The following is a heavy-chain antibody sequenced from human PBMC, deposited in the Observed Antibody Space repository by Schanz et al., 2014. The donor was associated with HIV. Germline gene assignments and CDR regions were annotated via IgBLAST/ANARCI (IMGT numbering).Heavy chain of an antibody. CDR1: GFTFNNYA. V-gene: IGHV3-33*08. Sequence: VQLLDSGGGLVQPGGSLRLSCVASGFTFNNYAMTWVRQAPGKGLEWVAVIWFDGRNKYYGDSVKGRFMISRDNSNNTLYLQMNSLRAEDTAVYFCTRGRFLERGGMDVWGQGTAVTVSS. J-gene: IGHJ6*02. D-gene: IGHD3-3*01. CDR3: TRGRFLERGGMDV. CDR2: IWFDGRNK.